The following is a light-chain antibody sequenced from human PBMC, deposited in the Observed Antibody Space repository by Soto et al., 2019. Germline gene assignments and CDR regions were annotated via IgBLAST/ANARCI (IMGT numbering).Light chain of an antibody. CDR3: SSYTSSSTVV. J-gene: IGLJ2*01. Sequence: QSALTQPASVSGSPGQSITIACTGTSSDVGGYNYVSWYQQHRGKAPKLMIYDVSNRPARVSNRLSGSKSRNTASLTISGSQAEDEADYYFSSYTSSSTVVFCGGTTVTV. CDR2: DVS. CDR1: SSDVGGYNY. V-gene: IGLV2-14*01.